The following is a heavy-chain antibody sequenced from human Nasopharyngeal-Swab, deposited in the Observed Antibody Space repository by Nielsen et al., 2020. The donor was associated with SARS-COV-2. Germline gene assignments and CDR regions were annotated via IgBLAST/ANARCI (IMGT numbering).Heavy chain of an antibody. Sequence: GESLKISCAASGFTFSSYEMNWVRQAPGKGLEWVSYISSSGSTIYYADSVKGRFTISRDNAKNSLYLQMNSLRAEDTAVYYCARGVHYYYDSSGYEDDYWGQGTPVTVSS. J-gene: IGHJ4*02. V-gene: IGHV3-48*03. CDR2: ISSSGSTI. D-gene: IGHD3-22*01. CDR3: ARGVHYYYDSSGYEDDY. CDR1: GFTFSSYE.